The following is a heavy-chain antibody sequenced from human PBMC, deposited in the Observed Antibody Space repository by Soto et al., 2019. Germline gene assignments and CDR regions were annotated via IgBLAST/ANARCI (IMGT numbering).Heavy chain of an antibody. D-gene: IGHD3-3*01. J-gene: IGHJ6*02. V-gene: IGHV3-33*01. CDR1: GFTFSSFG. CDR2: IWYDGSKK. Sequence: QVQVVESGGGVVQPGRSLRLSCAASGFTFSSFGMHWFRQAPGKGLEWVSLIWYDGSKKSYGDSVKGRFTISRDNSRNTLYLQMNSLRADDTAVYYCARDASYYSLWSGYYPSRNGMDVWDQGTTVTVSS. CDR3: ARDASYYSLWSGYYPSRNGMDV.